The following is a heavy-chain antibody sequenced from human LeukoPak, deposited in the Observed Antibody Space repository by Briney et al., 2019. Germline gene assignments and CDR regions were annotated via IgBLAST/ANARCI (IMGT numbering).Heavy chain of an antibody. CDR1: GFTFSSYA. J-gene: IGHJ4*02. V-gene: IGHV3-30-3*01. CDR2: ISYDGSNK. D-gene: IGHD3-22*01. Sequence: GRSLRLSCAASGFTFSSYAMHWVRQASGKGLEWVAVISYDGSNKYYADSVKGRFTISRDNSKNTLYLQMNSLRDEDTAVYYCARDVKYYYDSSGYEYWGQGTLVTVSS. CDR3: ARDVKYYYDSSGYEY.